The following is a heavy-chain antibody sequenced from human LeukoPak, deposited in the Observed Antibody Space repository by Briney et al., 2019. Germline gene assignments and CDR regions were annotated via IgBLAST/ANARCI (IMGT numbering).Heavy chain of an antibody. D-gene: IGHD5/OR15-5a*01. CDR2: ISGDGGTT. CDR1: GFTFDDYA. CDR3: TKDIGERGYSVH. Sequence: GGSLRLSCAASGFTFDDYAMHWVRQAPEKGLEWVSLISGDGGTTYYTDFVKGRFTISRDNSKNSLYLQMNSLRTDDTALYYCTKDIGERGYSVHWGQGTLVTVSS. J-gene: IGHJ4*02. V-gene: IGHV3-43*02.